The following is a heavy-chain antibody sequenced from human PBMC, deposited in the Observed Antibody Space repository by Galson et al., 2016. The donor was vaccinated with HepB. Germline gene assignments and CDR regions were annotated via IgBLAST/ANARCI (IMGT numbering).Heavy chain of an antibody. Sequence: SLRLSCAASGFTFSSHAMSWVRQASGKGLEWVSGISDSGGSTYYADSVKGRFSISRDTSKNTLYLQMSSLSAEDTALYFCAKVRGDYASHYYFDYWGQGTPVTVSS. CDR1: GFTFSSHA. CDR2: ISDSGGST. J-gene: IGHJ4*02. D-gene: IGHD4-17*01. V-gene: IGHV3-23*01. CDR3: AKVRGDYASHYYFDY.